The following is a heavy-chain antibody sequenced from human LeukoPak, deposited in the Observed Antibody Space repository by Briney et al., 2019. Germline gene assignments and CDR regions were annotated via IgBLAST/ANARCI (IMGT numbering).Heavy chain of an antibody. CDR3: ARAGPGGVWGSYRYPDY. V-gene: IGHV4-34*01. CDR2: INHSGST. J-gene: IGHJ4*03. CDR1: GGSFTGYY. D-gene: IGHD3-16*02. Sequence: SETLPLTCAVYGGSFTGYYRSWIRQPPGQGLEWIGEINHSGSTNYNPTLKSRVTISVDTSKNQFSLTLSSGTAADTAVYYCARAGPGGVWGSYRYPDYWGQGTLVTVSS.